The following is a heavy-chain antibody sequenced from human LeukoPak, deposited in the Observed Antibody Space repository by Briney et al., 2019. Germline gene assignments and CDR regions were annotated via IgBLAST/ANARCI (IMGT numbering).Heavy chain of an antibody. D-gene: IGHD5-18*01. Sequence: PSETLSLTCTVSGGSISSSSYYWGWIRQPPGKGLEWIGSIYYSGSTYYNPSLKSRVTISVDTSKNQFSLKLSSVTAADTAVYYCAKVGWRYGYETDYWGQGTLVTVSS. J-gene: IGHJ4*02. CDR1: GGSISSSSYY. V-gene: IGHV4-39*01. CDR3: AKVGWRYGYETDY. CDR2: IYYSGST.